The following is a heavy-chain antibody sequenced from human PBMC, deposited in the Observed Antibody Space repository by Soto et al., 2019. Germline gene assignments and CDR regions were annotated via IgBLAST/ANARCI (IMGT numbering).Heavy chain of an antibody. Sequence: XETLSLTCAVYGWSFSGYCWSWIRQPPGKGLEWIGEISHSGSTNYNPSLKSRVTISVDTSKNQFSLKLSSVTAADTAVYYCARRPWLRDYVIRQWLALDYWGQGTLVTVSS. J-gene: IGHJ4*02. CDR1: GWSFSGYC. CDR3: ARRPWLRDYVIRQWLALDY. CDR2: ISHSGST. V-gene: IGHV4-34*01. D-gene: IGHD6-19*01.